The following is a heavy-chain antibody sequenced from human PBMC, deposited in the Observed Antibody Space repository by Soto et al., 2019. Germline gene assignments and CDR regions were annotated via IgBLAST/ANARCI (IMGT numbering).Heavy chain of an antibody. CDR2: INPSGGST. D-gene: IGHD3-22*01. J-gene: IGHJ4*02. CDR1: GYTFTSYY. V-gene: IGHV1-46*01. CDR3: ARDHLDRYYYDSSGYYPPDY. Sequence: ASVKVSCKASGYTFTSYYMHWVRQAPGQGREWMGIINPSGGSTSYAPRFQGRVTMTRDTSTSTVYMELSSLTSEDTAVYYCARDHLDRYYYDSSGYYPPDYWGQGTLVTVS.